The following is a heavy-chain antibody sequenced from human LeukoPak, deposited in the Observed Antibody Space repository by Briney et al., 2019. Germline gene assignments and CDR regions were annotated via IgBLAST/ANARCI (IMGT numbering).Heavy chain of an antibody. D-gene: IGHD4-17*01. J-gene: IGHJ4*02. Sequence: SETLSLTCTVSGGSITSYYRSWIRQPPGKGLEWIGSIYYSGSTYYNPSLKSRVTISVDTSKNQFSLKLSSVTAADTAVYYCARDWATVTELDYWGQGTLVTVSS. CDR3: ARDWATVTELDY. CDR2: IYYSGST. V-gene: IGHV4-59*04. CDR1: GGSITSYY.